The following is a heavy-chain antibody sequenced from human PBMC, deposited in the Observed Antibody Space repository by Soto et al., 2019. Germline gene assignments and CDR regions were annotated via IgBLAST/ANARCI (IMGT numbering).Heavy chain of an antibody. CDR3: ARVMVRGAMAHYYYYGMDV. CDR1: VYTFAGFD. V-gene: IGHV1-8*01. Sequence: GGSVKVSCQASVYTFAGFDINRGRKAIGDGLEWMGWMNPNSGNTGYAQKFQGRVTMTRNTSISTAYMELSSLRSEDTAVYYCARVMVRGAMAHYYYYGMDVWGQGTTVTVSS. D-gene: IGHD3-10*01. CDR2: MNPNSGNT. J-gene: IGHJ6*02.